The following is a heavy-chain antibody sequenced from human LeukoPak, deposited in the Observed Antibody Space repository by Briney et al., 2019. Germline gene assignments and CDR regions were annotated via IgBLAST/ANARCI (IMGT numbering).Heavy chain of an antibody. CDR2: ISGSGGST. CDR3: AKGYCSGGSCYVLGY. Sequence: GGSLRLSCAASGFTFSSYAMSWVRQAPGEGLEWVSAISGSGGSTYYADSVKGRFTISRDNSKNTLYLQMNSLRAEDTAVYYCAKGYCSGGSCYVLGYWGQGTLVTVSS. CDR1: GFTFSSYA. D-gene: IGHD2-15*01. V-gene: IGHV3-23*01. J-gene: IGHJ4*02.